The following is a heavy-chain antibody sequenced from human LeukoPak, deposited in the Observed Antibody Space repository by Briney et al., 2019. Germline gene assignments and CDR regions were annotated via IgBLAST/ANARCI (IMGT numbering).Heavy chain of an antibody. D-gene: IGHD6-19*01. Sequence: ASVKVSCKASGYTFTSYDINWVRQATGQGLEWMGWMNPNSGNTGYAQEFQGRVTMTRNTSISTAYMELSSLRSEDTAVYYCARGGSSGWYFLYYYYYGMDVWGQGTTVTVSS. CDR3: ARGGSSGWYFLYYYYYGMDV. CDR1: GYTFTSYD. V-gene: IGHV1-8*01. J-gene: IGHJ6*02. CDR2: MNPNSGNT.